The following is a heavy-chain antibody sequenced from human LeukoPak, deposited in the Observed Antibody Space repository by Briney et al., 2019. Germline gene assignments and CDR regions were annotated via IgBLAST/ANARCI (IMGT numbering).Heavy chain of an antibody. Sequence: GGSLRLSCAASGFTFNSYSMNWVRQAPGKGLEWVSYISSSSSTIYYADSVKGRFTISRDNAKNSLYLQMNSLRAEDTAVYYCARSYAPGYIWGQGTMVTVSS. J-gene: IGHJ3*02. CDR1: GFTFNSYS. V-gene: IGHV3-48*01. CDR2: ISSSSSTI. CDR3: ARSYAPGYI. D-gene: IGHD2-2*01.